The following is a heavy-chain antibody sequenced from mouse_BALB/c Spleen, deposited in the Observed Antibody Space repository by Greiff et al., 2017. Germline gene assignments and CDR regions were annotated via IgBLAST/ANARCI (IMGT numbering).Heavy chain of an antibody. CDR2: INPGSGGT. J-gene: IGHJ2*01. CDR3: ARGPYGNDY. Sequence: QVQLKESGAELVRPGTSVKVSCKASGYAFTNYLIEWVKQRPGQGLEWIGVINPGSGGTNYNEKFKGKATLTADKSSSTAYMQLSSLTSDDSAVYFCARGPYGNDYWGQGTTLTVSS. D-gene: IGHD2-1*01. V-gene: IGHV1-54*03. CDR1: GYAFTNYL.